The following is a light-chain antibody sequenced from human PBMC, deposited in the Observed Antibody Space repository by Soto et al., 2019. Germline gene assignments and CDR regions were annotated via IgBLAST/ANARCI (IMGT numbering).Light chain of an antibody. CDR3: QQYNSLYI. J-gene: IGKJ2*01. V-gene: IGKV1-5*03. CDR2: KAS. CDR1: QSISSW. Sequence: DIQMTQSPSTLSASVGDRVTITCRASQSISSWLAWYQQKPGKAPKLLIYKASSLESGVPSRFSGRGSGTEFPLTISSRQPDDFATFYCQQYNSLYIFGQGTKLEIK.